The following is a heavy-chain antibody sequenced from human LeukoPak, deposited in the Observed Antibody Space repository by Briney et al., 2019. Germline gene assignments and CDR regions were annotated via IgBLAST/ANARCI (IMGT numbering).Heavy chain of an antibody. D-gene: IGHD3-3*01. CDR3: AKGARYYDFWSGPPHYYYGMDV. V-gene: IGHV3-23*01. Sequence: GASLRLSCAASGFTFSSYAMSWVRQAPGKGLEWVSAISGSGGSTYYADSVKGRFTISRDNSENTLYLQMNSLRAEDTAVYYCAKGARYYDFWSGPPHYYYGMDVWGQGTTVTVSS. CDR2: ISGSGGST. CDR1: GFTFSSYA. J-gene: IGHJ6*02.